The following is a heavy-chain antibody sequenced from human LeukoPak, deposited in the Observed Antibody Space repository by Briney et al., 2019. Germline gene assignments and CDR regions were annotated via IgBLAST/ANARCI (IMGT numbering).Heavy chain of an antibody. D-gene: IGHD2-21*01. Sequence: GGSLRLSCAASGFTVSSNYMSWVRQAPGKGLEWVSVISIGGSTYYADSVKGRFTISRDNSKNTLYLQMNSLRAEDTAVYYCARARCDFLWYYFYGMDVWGQGTTVTVSS. CDR2: ISIGGST. CDR3: ARARCDFLWYYFYGMDV. J-gene: IGHJ6*02. V-gene: IGHV3-66*01. CDR1: GFTVSSNY.